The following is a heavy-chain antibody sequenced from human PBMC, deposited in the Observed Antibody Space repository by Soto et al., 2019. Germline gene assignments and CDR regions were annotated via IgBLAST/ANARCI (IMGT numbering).Heavy chain of an antibody. J-gene: IGHJ3*02. CDR3: ARRVAARYAFDM. V-gene: IGHV3-33*01. Sequence: QVQLVESGGGVVQPGRSLRLSCAASGFTFSSYGMHWVRQAPGKGLEWVAGIWSDGSDKYYADSVKGRFTISRDNSKNTLYLQMNSLSAEDRAVYYCARRVAARYAFDMWGQGTVLTVSS. CDR1: GFTFSSYG. D-gene: IGHD2-15*01. CDR2: IWSDGSDK.